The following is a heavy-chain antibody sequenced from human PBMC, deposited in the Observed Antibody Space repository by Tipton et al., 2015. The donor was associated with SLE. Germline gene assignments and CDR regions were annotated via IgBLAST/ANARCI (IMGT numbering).Heavy chain of an antibody. CDR1: GGSISSSSYY. CDR2: IYYSGST. V-gene: IGHV4-39*07. D-gene: IGHD6-13*01. Sequence: TLSLTCTVSGGSISSSSYYWGWIRQPPGKGLEWIGSIYYSGSTYYNPSLKSRVTISVDTSKNQFSLKLSSVTAADTAVYYCARGLGTAAAAFDYWGQGTLVTVSS. CDR3: ARGLGTAAAAFDY. J-gene: IGHJ4*02.